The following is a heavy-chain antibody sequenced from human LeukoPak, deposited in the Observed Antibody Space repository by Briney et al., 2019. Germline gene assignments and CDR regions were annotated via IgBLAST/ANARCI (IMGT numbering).Heavy chain of an antibody. CDR2: IYYSGST. Sequence: SETLSLTCTVSGGSISSSSYYWGWIRQPPGKGLEWIESIYYSGSTYYNPSLKSRVTISVDTSKNQLSLKLSSVTAADTAVYYCARTLRGGFDYWGQGTLVTVSS. J-gene: IGHJ4*02. V-gene: IGHV4-39*07. CDR3: ARTLRGGFDY. CDR1: GGSISSSSYY.